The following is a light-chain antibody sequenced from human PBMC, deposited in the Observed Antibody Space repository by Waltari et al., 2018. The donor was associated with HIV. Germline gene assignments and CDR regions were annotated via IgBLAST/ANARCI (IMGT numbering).Light chain of an antibody. V-gene: IGKV4-1*01. CDR1: PSVLYRSNNKEY. Sequence: DIVMTQPPDSLAVSVGGRATINCKSSPSVLYRSNNKEYLAWYQHKPGQPPKLLLYWASTRESGVPDRFSGSGSGTDFTLTISGLQAEDVAVYYCQQYYSTPWTFGQGTRVEIK. J-gene: IGKJ1*01. CDR3: QQYYSTPWT. CDR2: WAS.